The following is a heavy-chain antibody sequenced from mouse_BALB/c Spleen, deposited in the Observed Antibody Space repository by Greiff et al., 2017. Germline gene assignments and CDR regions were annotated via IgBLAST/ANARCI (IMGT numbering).Heavy chain of an antibody. CDR1: GYTFSSYW. Sequence: VQLQQSGAELMKPGASVKISCKATGYTFSSYWIEWVKQRPGHGLEWIGEILPGSGSTNYNEKFKGKATFTADTSSNTAYMQLSSLTSEDSAVYYCARPYYGSSYGFAYWGQGTLVTVSA. CDR2: ILPGSGST. CDR3: ARPYYGSSYGFAY. V-gene: IGHV1-9*01. J-gene: IGHJ3*01. D-gene: IGHD1-1*01.